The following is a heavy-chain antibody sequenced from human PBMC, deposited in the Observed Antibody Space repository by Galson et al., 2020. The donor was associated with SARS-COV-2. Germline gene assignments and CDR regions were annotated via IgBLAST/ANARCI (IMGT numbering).Heavy chain of an antibody. CDR3: ARHADYGDPEIET. D-gene: IGHD4-17*01. V-gene: IGHV4-59*08. CDR2: IYYSGST. CDR1: GGSISSYY. J-gene: IGHJ4*02. Sequence: SETLSLTCTVSGGSISSYYWSWIRQPPGKGLEWIGYIYYSGSTNYNPSLKSRVTISVDTSKNQFSLKLSSVTAADTAVYYCARHADYGDPEIETWGQGTLVTVSS.